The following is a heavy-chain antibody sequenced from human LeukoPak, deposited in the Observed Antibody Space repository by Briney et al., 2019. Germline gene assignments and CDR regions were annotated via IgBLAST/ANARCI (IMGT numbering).Heavy chain of an antibody. J-gene: IGHJ4*02. D-gene: IGHD3-3*02. CDR1: GFTFSSYS. Sequence: PGGSLRLSCAASGFTFSSYSMNWVRQAPGKGLEWVSSISSSSSYIYYADSVKGRFTISRDNAKNSLYLQMNSLRAEDTAVYYCARDAIFGVIIPQYYFDYWGQGTLVTVSS. CDR2: ISSSSSYI. CDR3: ARDAIFGVIIPQYYFDY. V-gene: IGHV3-21*01.